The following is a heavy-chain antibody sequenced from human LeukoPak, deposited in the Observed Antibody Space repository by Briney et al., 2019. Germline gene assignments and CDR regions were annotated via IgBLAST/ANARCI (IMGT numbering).Heavy chain of an antibody. CDR1: GGSISSYY. D-gene: IGHD4-11*01. Sequence: SETLSLTCTVSGGSISSYYWSWIRQPPGKGLEWIGYIYYSGSTNYNPSLKSRVTISVDTSKNQFSLKLSSVTAADTAVYYCASIPARSYSNYVLVDYYYYGMDVWGEGTTVTVSS. CDR3: ASIPARSYSNYVLVDYYYYGMDV. J-gene: IGHJ6*04. V-gene: IGHV4-59*08. CDR2: IYYSGST.